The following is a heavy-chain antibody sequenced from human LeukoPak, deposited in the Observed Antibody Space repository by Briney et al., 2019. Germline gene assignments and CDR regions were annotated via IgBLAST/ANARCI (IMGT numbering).Heavy chain of an antibody. CDR3: ARQTTVTTQMDV. Sequence: GEYLKISCKGSGYSFTTNWISWVRQMPGKGLEWMGRIDPIDSYTNYSPSFQGHVTISVDKSISTAYLQWSSLKASDTAMYYCARQTTVTTQMDVWGQGTTVTVSS. D-gene: IGHD4-17*01. CDR2: IDPIDSYT. J-gene: IGHJ6*02. V-gene: IGHV5-10-1*01. CDR1: GYSFTTNW.